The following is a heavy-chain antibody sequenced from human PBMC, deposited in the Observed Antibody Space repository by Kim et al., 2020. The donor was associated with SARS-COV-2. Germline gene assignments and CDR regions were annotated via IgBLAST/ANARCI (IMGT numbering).Heavy chain of an antibody. J-gene: IGHJ4*02. CDR1: GGSISSGGYY. Sequence: SETLSLTCTVSGGSISSGGYYWSWIRQHPGKGLEWIGYIYYSGSTYYNPSLKSRVTISVDTSKNQFSLKLSSVTAADTAVYYCARGQMVRGVPDYWGQGTLVTVSS. D-gene: IGHD3-10*01. V-gene: IGHV4-31*03. CDR3: ARGQMVRGVPDY. CDR2: IYYSGST.